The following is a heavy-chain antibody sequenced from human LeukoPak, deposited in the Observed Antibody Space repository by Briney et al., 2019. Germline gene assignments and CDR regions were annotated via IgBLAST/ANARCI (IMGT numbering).Heavy chain of an antibody. V-gene: IGHV3-30-3*01. CDR1: GFTFSSYA. CDR2: ISYDGSNK. Sequence: PGGSLRLSCAASGFTFSSYAMHWVRQAPGKGLEWVAVISYDGSNKYYADSVKGRFTISRDNSKNTLYLQMNSLRAEDTAVYYCAKDFRSRGYSYGPFDYWGQGTLVTVSS. D-gene: IGHD5-18*01. J-gene: IGHJ4*02. CDR3: AKDFRSRGYSYGPFDY.